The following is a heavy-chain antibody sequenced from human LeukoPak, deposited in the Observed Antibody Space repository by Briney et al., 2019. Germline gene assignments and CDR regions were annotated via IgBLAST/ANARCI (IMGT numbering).Heavy chain of an antibody. J-gene: IGHJ6*03. Sequence: HGESLKISCKGSGYSFTSYWIGWVRQMPGKGLEWMGIIYPGDSDTRYSPSFQGQVTISADKSISAAYLQWSSLKASDTAMYYCARGREPRIVGATAYYYYMDVWGKGTTVTVSS. CDR3: ARGREPRIVGATAYYYYMDV. CDR2: IYPGDSDT. D-gene: IGHD1-26*01. CDR1: GYSFTSYW. V-gene: IGHV5-51*01.